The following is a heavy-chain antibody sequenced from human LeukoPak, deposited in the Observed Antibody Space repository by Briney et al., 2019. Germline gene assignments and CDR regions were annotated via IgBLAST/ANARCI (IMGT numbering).Heavy chain of an antibody. Sequence: SETLSLTCAVYGGSFSGYYWSWIRRPPGKGLEWIGEISHSGSTNYNPSLKSRVTISVDTSKNQFSLKLSSVTAADTAVYYCARSSGWYRGYFDYWGQGTLVTVSS. CDR2: ISHSGST. CDR3: ARSSGWYRGYFDY. CDR1: GGSFSGYY. V-gene: IGHV4-34*01. D-gene: IGHD6-19*01. J-gene: IGHJ4*02.